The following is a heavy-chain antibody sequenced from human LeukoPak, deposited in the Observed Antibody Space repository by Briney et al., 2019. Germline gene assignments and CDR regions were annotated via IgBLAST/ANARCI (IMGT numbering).Heavy chain of an antibody. CDR1: GGSISSGSYY. D-gene: IGHD3-10*01. Sequence: SETLSLTCTVSGGSISSGSYYWSWIRQPAGKGLEWIGRIYTSGSTNYNPSLKSRVTISVDTSKNQFSLKLSSVTAADTAVYYCARVEEGYGSGRRENYYYYYMDVWGKGTTVTISS. J-gene: IGHJ6*03. CDR2: IYTSGST. V-gene: IGHV4-61*02. CDR3: ARVEEGYGSGRRENYYYYYMDV.